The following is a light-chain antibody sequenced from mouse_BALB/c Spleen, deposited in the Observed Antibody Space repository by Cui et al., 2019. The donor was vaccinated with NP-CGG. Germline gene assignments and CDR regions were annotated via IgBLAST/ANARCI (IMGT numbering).Light chain of an antibody. CDR1: TGAVTTSNY. V-gene: IGLV1*01. CDR3: ALWYSNHWV. Sequence: QVVVTQESTLTTSPGETVTRTCRSSTGAVTTSNYANWVQEKPDHLFTGLIGGTNNRVPGVPARFSGSLIGDKAALTITGAQTEDEAIYFCALWYSNHWVFGGGTKLTVL. CDR2: GTN. J-gene: IGLJ1*01.